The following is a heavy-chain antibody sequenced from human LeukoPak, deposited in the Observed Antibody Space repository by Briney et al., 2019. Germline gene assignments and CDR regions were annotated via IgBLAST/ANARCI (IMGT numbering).Heavy chain of an antibody. CDR3: AREFGSAQYYFDY. Sequence: GGSLRLSCAASGFTVSSNYMSWVRQAPGKGLEWVSVIYSDGGTDYGDSVKGRFTISTGNSKRTLYLQMNSLRAEDTAVYYCAREFGSAQYYFDYWGQGTLVIVSS. J-gene: IGHJ4*02. D-gene: IGHD3-16*01. CDR1: GFTVSSNY. V-gene: IGHV3-53*01. CDR2: IYSDGGT.